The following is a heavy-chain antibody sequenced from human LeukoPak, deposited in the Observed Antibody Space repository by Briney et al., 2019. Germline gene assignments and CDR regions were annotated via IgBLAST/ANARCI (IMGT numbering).Heavy chain of an antibody. CDR1: GFTFSNFW. CDR3: ARKLWFGEPMDV. Sequence: GGSLRLSCAASGFTFSNFWMHWVRQAPGKGLVWVSQTNTDGRITNYADSAKGRFTISRDNAEKTLNLQMESLRVDDTAVYYCARKLWFGEPMDVWGKGTTVTISS. D-gene: IGHD3-10*01. V-gene: IGHV3-74*01. CDR2: TNTDGRIT. J-gene: IGHJ6*03.